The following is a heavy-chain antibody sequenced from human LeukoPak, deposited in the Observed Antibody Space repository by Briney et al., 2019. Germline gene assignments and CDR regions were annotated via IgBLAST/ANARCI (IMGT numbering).Heavy chain of an antibody. D-gene: IGHD1-26*01. CDR3: TKREGPMSGSYDYFDP. J-gene: IGHJ5*02. CDR1: GGSISGYY. CDR2: IHSNGYT. Sequence: SETLSLTCTVSGGSISGYYWSWIRQPPGQGLEWIAYIHSNGYTDYNPSLKSRVTISVDTSKNQFSLKVTSVTAADTAMYYCTKREGPMSGSYDYFDPWGQGTLVTVSS. V-gene: IGHV4-4*09.